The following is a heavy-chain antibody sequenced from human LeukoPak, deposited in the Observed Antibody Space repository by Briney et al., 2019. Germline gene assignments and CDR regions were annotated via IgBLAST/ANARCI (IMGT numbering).Heavy chain of an antibody. CDR2: IYYSGTT. Sequence: SETLSLTCTVSGGSISSSHYYWGWIRQPPGKGLEWIGSIYYSGTTYYNPSLESRVTMSEDTSKNQFSLTLRPVTATETAVYYCARQISAYYYYYIDVWGKGTTVTVSS. D-gene: IGHD3-3*01. J-gene: IGHJ6*03. CDR1: GGSISSSHYY. V-gene: IGHV4-39*01. CDR3: ARQISAYYYYYIDV.